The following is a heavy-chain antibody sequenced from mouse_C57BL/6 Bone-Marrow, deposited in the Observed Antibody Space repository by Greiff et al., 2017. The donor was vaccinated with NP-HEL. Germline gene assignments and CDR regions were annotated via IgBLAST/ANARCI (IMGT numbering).Heavy chain of an antibody. CDR1: GYTFTDYY. J-gene: IGHJ1*03. Sequence: EVQLQQSGPELVKPGASVKISCKASGYTFTDYYMNWVKQSHGKSLEWIGDINPNNGGTSYNQKFKGKATLTVDKSSSTAYMELRSLTSEDSAVYYCARDHYGSDWYFDVWGTGTTVTVS. D-gene: IGHD1-1*01. V-gene: IGHV1-26*01. CDR2: INPNNGGT. CDR3: ARDHYGSDWYFDV.